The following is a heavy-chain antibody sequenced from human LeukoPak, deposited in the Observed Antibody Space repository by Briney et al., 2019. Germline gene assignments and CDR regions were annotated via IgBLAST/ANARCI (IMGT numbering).Heavy chain of an antibody. Sequence: SETLSLTCTVSGGSISSSSYYWGWIRQPPGKGLEWIGSIYYSGSTYYNPSLKSRVTITVDTSKNQFSLKMSSVTAADTTVYYCAGSHIVAVTGFAFDIWGQGTLVTVPS. CDR2: IYYSGST. V-gene: IGHV4-39*01. D-gene: IGHD2-21*02. J-gene: IGHJ3*02. CDR3: AGSHIVAVTGFAFDI. CDR1: GGSISSSSYY.